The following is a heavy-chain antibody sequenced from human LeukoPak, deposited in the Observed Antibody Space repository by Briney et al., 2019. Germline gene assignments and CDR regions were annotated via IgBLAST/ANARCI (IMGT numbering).Heavy chain of an antibody. J-gene: IGHJ4*02. CDR2: INAYNGNT. CDR1: GYTFTSYG. V-gene: IGHV1-18*01. CDR3: ARETYDFWLPGYYFDY. D-gene: IGHD3-3*01. Sequence: ASVKVSCKASGYTFTSYGISWVRPAPGQGLEWMGWINAYNGNTNYAQKLQGRVTMTTDTSTSTAYMELRSLRSDDTAVYYCARETYDFWLPGYYFDYWGQGTLVTVSS.